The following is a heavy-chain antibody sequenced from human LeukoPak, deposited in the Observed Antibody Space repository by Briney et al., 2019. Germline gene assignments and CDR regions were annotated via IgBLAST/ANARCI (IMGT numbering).Heavy chain of an antibody. CDR2: INHSGST. Sequence: PSETLSLTCAVYGGSFSGYYWSWIRQPPGKGLEWIGEINHSGSTNYNPSLKSRVTISVDTSKNQFSLQLNSVTPEDTAVYYCARDPGIACHMDVWGKGTTVTVSS. CDR1: GGSFSGYY. D-gene: IGHD6-13*01. CDR3: ARDPGIACHMDV. J-gene: IGHJ6*03. V-gene: IGHV4-34*01.